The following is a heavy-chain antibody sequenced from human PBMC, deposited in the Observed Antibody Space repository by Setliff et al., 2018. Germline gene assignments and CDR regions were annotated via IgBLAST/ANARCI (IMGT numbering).Heavy chain of an antibody. D-gene: IGHD1-26*01. CDR2: ITWNSDNT. J-gene: IGHJ4*02. CDR3: VKDMAGSYFDGRFDY. V-gene: IGHV3-9*01. Sequence: SLKISCVASGFKFDDHVMYWVRQVPGKCLEWVAGITWNSDNTGYADSVKGRFTISRDNAKNSLSLQMNSLRVEDTALYYCVKDMAGSYFDGRFDYWGPGTLVTVSS. CDR1: GFKFDDHV.